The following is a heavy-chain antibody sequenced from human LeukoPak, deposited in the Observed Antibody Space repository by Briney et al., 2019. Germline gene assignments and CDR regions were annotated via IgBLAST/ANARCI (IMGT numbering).Heavy chain of an antibody. Sequence: SETLSLTCTVSGGSISSYYWSWIRQPPGKGLEWIGYIYYSGSTNYNPSLKSRVTISVDTSKNQFSLKLSSVTAADTAVYYCARVLAVAGYNWFDPWGQGTLVTVSS. CDR1: GGSISSYY. CDR3: ARVLAVAGYNWFDP. V-gene: IGHV4-59*01. D-gene: IGHD6-19*01. CDR2: IYYSGST. J-gene: IGHJ5*02.